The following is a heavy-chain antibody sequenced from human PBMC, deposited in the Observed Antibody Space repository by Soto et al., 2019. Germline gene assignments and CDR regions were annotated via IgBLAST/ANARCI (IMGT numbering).Heavy chain of an antibody. CDR2: ISGNNGNT. V-gene: IGHV1-18*01. CDR1: GYTFPSYD. J-gene: IGHJ3*02. Sequence: AASVKVSCKTSGYTFPSYDISWVRQAPGQGLEWMGWISGNNGNTNYAQKFQGRVTMTTDTSTSTAYMELWSLTSDDTAVYYCAGGGAFDIWGQGTTVTVSS. D-gene: IGHD3-16*01. CDR3: AGGGAFDI.